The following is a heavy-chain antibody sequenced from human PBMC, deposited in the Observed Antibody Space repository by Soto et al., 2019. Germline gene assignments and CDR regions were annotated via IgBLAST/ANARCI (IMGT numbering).Heavy chain of an antibody. J-gene: IGHJ4*02. V-gene: IGHV4-39*01. Sequence: PSETLSLTCTVSGGAIISRSYYCCCIRQPPGKGLEWIGSIYYSGSTYYNPSLKSRVTISVDTSKNQFSLKLSSVTAADTAVYYCARQRYYDSSGYYSDYWGQGTLVTVSS. CDR3: ARQRYYDSSGYYSDY. D-gene: IGHD3-22*01. CDR1: GGAIISRSYY. CDR2: IYYSGST.